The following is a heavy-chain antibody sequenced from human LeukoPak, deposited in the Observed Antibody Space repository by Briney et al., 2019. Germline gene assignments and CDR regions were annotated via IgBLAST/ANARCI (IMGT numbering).Heavy chain of an antibody. CDR2: IYSGGST. D-gene: IGHD6-6*01. CDR1: GFTVSSDS. Sequence: GGSLRLSCTVSGFTVSSDSMSWVRQAPGKGLEWVSFIYSGGSTHYSDSVKGRFTISRDNSKNTLYLQMNSLRAEDTAVYYCARRQLVLYYYYYMDVWGKGTTVTVSS. J-gene: IGHJ6*03. V-gene: IGHV3-53*01. CDR3: ARRQLVLYYYYYMDV.